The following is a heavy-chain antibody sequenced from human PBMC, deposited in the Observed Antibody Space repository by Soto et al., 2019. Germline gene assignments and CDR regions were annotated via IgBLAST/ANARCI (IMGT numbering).Heavy chain of an antibody. CDR1: GYTFTGYY. J-gene: IGHJ4*01. Sequence: ASVKVSCKTSGYTFTGYYIHWIRQAPGQGLEWMGWINPNSGDSDYSQEFQGRVTMTSDTSITTAYMQLTRLRSDDTAVYYCARREQWLENFDFWG. CDR2: INPNSGDS. CDR3: ARREQWLENFDF. V-gene: IGHV1-2*02. D-gene: IGHD6-19*01.